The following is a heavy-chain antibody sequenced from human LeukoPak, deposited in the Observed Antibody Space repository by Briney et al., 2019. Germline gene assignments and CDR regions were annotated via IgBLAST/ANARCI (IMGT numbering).Heavy chain of an antibody. CDR2: IYHSGST. J-gene: IGHJ3*02. Sequence: TSQTLSLTCTVSGGSISSGGYYWSWIRQPPGKGLEWIGYIYHSGSTYYNPSLKSRVTISVDRSKNQFSLKLSSVTAADTAVYYCARGGDSSGYFGIWGQGTMVTVSS. CDR1: GGSISSGGYY. CDR3: ARGGDSSGYFGI. V-gene: IGHV4-30-2*01. D-gene: IGHD3-22*01.